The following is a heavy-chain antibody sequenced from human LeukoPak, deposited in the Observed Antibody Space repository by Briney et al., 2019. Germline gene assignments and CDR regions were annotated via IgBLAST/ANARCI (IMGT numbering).Heavy chain of an antibody. V-gene: IGHV3-23*01. CDR2: ISGSGGST. CDR1: GFTFSSYA. CDR3: AKTPTAMVRGVSSSSATYYFDY. D-gene: IGHD3-10*01. J-gene: IGHJ4*02. Sequence: GGSLRLSCAASGFTFSSYAMSWVRQAPGEGLEWVSAISGSGGSTYYADSVKGRFTISRDNSKNTLYLQMNSLRAEDTAVYYCAKTPTAMVRGVSSSSATYYFDYWGQGTLVTVSS.